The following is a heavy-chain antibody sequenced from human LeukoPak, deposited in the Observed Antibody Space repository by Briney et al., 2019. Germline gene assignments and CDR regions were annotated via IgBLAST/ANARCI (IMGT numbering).Heavy chain of an antibody. D-gene: IGHD6-25*01. CDR1: GFTFSSYA. CDR3: AKDREQRLEPYYFDY. V-gene: IGHV3-23*01. Sequence: GASLRLSCAASGFTFSSYAMSWVRQAPGKGLEWVSAISGSGGSTYYADSVKGRFTISRDNSKNTLYLQMNSLRAEDTAVYYCAKDREQRLEPYYFDYWGQGTLVTVSS. CDR2: ISGSGGST. J-gene: IGHJ4*02.